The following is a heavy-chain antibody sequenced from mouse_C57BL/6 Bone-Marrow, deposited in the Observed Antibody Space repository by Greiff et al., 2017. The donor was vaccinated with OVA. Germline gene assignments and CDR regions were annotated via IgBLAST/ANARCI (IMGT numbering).Heavy chain of an antibody. V-gene: IGHV2-2*01. CDR3: ARNGGVVATNWYFDV. Sequence: QVQLKESGPGLVQPSQSLSITCTVSGFSLTSYGVHWVRQSPGKGLEWLGVIWSGGSPDYNAAFISRLSISKDNSKSQVFFKMNSLQADDTAIYYCARNGGVVATNWYFDVWGTGTTVTVSS. J-gene: IGHJ1*03. CDR2: IWSGGSP. CDR1: GFSLTSYG. D-gene: IGHD1-1*01.